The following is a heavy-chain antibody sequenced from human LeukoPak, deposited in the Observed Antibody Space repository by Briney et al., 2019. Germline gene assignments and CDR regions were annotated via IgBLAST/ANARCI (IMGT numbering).Heavy chain of an antibody. Sequence: PGGSLRLSCAASGFTFSNYWMNWVRQAPGKGLEWVSAISGSGGSTYYADSVKGRFTISRDNSKNTLYLQMNSLRAEDTAVYYCASNFEVRAAAALFDYWGQGTLVTVSS. J-gene: IGHJ4*02. CDR1: GFTFSNYW. CDR3: ASNFEVRAAAALFDY. V-gene: IGHV3-23*01. D-gene: IGHD6-13*01. CDR2: ISGSGGST.